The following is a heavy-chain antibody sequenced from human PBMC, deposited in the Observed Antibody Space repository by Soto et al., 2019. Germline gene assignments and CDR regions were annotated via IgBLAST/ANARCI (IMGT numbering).Heavy chain of an antibody. Sequence: GGSLRLSCAASGFTFSSYAMSWVRQAPGKGLEWVSAISGSGGSTYYADSVKGRFTISRDNSKNTLYLQMNSLRAEDTAVYYCAKVHGIAVAGSRLDYYYMDVWGKGTTVTVSS. J-gene: IGHJ6*03. CDR2: ISGSGGST. CDR1: GFTFSSYA. V-gene: IGHV3-23*01. CDR3: AKVHGIAVAGSRLDYYYMDV. D-gene: IGHD6-19*01.